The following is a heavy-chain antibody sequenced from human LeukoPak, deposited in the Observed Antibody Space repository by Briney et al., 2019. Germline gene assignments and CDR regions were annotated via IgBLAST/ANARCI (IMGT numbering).Heavy chain of an antibody. CDR1: GLTFSSYG. J-gene: IGHJ4*02. Sequence: GRSLRLSCAASGLTFSSYGMHWVRQAPGKGLEWVAVISYDGSNKCYADSVKGRFTISRDNSKNTLYLQMNSLRAEDTAVYYCAKDLYCSSTSCAIDYWGQGTLVTVSS. CDR3: AKDLYCSSTSCAIDY. D-gene: IGHD2-2*01. CDR2: ISYDGSNK. V-gene: IGHV3-30*18.